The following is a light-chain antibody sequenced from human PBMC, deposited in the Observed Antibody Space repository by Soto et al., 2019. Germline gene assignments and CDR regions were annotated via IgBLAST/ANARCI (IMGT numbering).Light chain of an antibody. J-gene: IGLJ3*02. V-gene: IGLV8-61*01. CDR1: SGSVSASHY. Sequence: QAVVTQEPSFSVSPGRTVTLTCGLSSGSVSASHYPGWYQQTPGQAPRTLIYNTSTRSSGVPDRFSGSILGNKAALTITGTQTDDDSDYYCLLYMGGGIWVFGGGTKLTV. CDR2: NTS. CDR3: LLYMGGGIWV.